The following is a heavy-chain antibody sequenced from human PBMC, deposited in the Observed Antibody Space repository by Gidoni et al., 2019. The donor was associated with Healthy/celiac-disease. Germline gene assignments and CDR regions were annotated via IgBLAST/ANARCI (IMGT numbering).Heavy chain of an antibody. V-gene: IGHV3-15*01. CDR1: GFPFGNAW. J-gene: IGHJ6*02. Sequence: EVQLVESGGGLVKPGGSLRLSCAASGFPFGNAWMSWVRQAPGKGLEWVGRIKSKTDGGTTDYAAPVKGRFTISRDDSKNTLYLQMNSLKTEDTAVYYCTTEDPTGVGYYGMDVWGQGTTVTVSS. D-gene: IGHD7-27*01. CDR3: TTEDPTGVGYYGMDV. CDR2: IKSKTDGGTT.